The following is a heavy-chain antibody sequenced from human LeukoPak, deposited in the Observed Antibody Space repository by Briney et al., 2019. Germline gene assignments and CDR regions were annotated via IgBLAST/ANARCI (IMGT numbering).Heavy chain of an antibody. J-gene: IGHJ4*02. CDR1: GFTFTNFW. V-gene: IGHV3-7*01. D-gene: IGHD3-10*01. CDR3: ARGAASGN. CDR2: TNLDGSDK. Sequence: GGSLRLSCVSSGFTFTNFWMTWCRQAPGKGLEWVATTNLDGSDKYYVDSVKGRFTISRDNTKNSLYLQMNGLSAEDTTVSYCARGAASGNWGQGTLVIVSS.